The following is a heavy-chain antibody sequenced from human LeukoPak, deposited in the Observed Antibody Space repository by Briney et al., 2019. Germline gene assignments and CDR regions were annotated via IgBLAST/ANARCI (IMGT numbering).Heavy chain of an antibody. D-gene: IGHD6-19*01. Sequence: GGSLRLSCAASGFTVSFNYMSWVRQAPGKGLEWISVIYSGGSTYYADSVKGRFTISRDDSKNTLYLQMNSLRAEDTAIYYCARAQWRTYSYYYMDVWGKGTTVAVSS. J-gene: IGHJ6*03. CDR3: ARAQWRTYSYYYMDV. CDR1: GFTVSFNY. CDR2: IYSGGST. V-gene: IGHV3-53*01.